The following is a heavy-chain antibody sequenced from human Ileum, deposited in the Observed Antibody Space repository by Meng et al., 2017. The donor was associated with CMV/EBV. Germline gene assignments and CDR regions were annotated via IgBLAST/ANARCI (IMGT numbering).Heavy chain of an antibody. CDR3: TRGRVGDWGFDF. CDR2: INHRGTT. D-gene: IGHD1-26*01. Sequence: QVQLQPWGAGLLKPSETLSLTGGVNGGSFSSFSWTWIRQPPGKGPEWIGDINHRGTTNYSPSLKSRVTISIDTSKKQFSLRLSSLTAADTAVYYCTRGRVGDWGFDFWGQGTLVTVSS. J-gene: IGHJ4*02. V-gene: IGHV4-34*02. CDR1: GGSFSSFS.